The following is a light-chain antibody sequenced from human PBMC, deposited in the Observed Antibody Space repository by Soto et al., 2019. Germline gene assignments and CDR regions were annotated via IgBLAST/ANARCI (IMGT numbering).Light chain of an antibody. Sequence: QSALTQPASVSGSPGQSTTISCTGTSSDVGSYNLVSWYQQHPGKAPKLMIYEGSKRPSGVSNRFSGSKSGNTASLTISGLQAEDEADYYCCSYAGSSTPFYVFGTGTKVTVL. J-gene: IGLJ1*01. CDR1: SSDVGSYNL. CDR2: EGS. V-gene: IGLV2-23*01. CDR3: CSYAGSSTPFYV.